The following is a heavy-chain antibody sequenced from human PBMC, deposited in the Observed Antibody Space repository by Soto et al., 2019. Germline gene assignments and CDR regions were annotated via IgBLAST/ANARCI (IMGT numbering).Heavy chain of an antibody. CDR3: ARVQALWFGELKGGDDAFDI. J-gene: IGHJ3*02. CDR1: GDSVSSNSAA. V-gene: IGHV6-1*01. D-gene: IGHD3-10*01. Sequence: KQSQTLSLTCAISGDSVSSNSAAWNWIRQSPSRGLEWLGRTYYRSKWYNDYAVSVKSRITINPDTSKNQFSLQLNSVTPEDTAVYYCARVQALWFGELKGGDDAFDIWGQGTMVTVSS. CDR2: TYYRSKWYN.